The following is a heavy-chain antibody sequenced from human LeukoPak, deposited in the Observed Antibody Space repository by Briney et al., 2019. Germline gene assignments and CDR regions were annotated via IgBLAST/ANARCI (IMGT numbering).Heavy chain of an antibody. V-gene: IGHV4-39*07. CDR3: ARDVTDYYGSGSYYNVYWFDP. Sequence: PETLSLTCTVSGGSISSSSYYWGWIRQPPGKGLEWIGSIYYSGSTNYNPSLKSRVTMSVDTSKNQFSLKLSSVTAADTAVYYCARDVTDYYGSGSYYNVYWFDPWGQGTLVTVSS. CDR2: IYYSGST. D-gene: IGHD3-10*01. J-gene: IGHJ5*02. CDR1: GGSISSSSYY.